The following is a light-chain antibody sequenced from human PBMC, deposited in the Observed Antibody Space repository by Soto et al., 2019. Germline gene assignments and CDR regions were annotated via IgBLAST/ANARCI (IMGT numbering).Light chain of an antibody. CDR2: AAS. V-gene: IGKV1-8*01. J-gene: IGKJ1*01. Sequence: AIRITQSPSSFSASRGDRVAITCRASQGISSYLAWYQQKPGKAPKLLIYAASTLQSGVPSRFSGSGSGTDFTLTISCLQSEDFATYYCQQYYSYPRTFGQGTKVDIK. CDR3: QQYYSYPRT. CDR1: QGISSY.